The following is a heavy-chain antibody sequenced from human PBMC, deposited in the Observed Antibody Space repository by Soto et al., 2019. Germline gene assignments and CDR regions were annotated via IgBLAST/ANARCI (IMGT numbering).Heavy chain of an antibody. CDR3: ARDNGMAGSFDP. D-gene: IGHD2-8*01. J-gene: IGHJ5*02. CDR2: ITSSSSTI. Sequence: PGGSLRLSCAASGFTFGRYSMNWVRQAPGKGLEWISYITSSSSTIYYADSVKGRFTISRDNAKNSLYLQMNSLRDEDTAMYYCARDNGMAGSFDPWGQGTLVTVSS. V-gene: IGHV3-48*02. CDR1: GFTFGRYS.